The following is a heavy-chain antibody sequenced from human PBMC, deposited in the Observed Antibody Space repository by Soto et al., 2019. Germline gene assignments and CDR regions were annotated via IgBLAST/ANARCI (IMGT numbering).Heavy chain of an antibody. D-gene: IGHD2-15*01. J-gene: IGHJ3*02. V-gene: IGHV1-18*01. CDR1: GYTFTNYG. CDR3: ARDSGYCSGGSCYSVVVAFDI. Sequence: ASVKVSCKASGYTFTNYGISWVRQAPGQGLEWMGWISAYNGNTNYAQKLQGRVTMTTDTSTSTAYMELRSLRSDDTAVYYCARDSGYCSGGSCYSVVVAFDIWGQGTMVTVSS. CDR2: ISAYNGNT.